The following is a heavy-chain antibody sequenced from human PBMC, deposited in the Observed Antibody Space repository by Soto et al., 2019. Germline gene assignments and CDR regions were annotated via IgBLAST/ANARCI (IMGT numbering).Heavy chain of an antibody. CDR1: GFTFSSYS. J-gene: IGHJ3*02. CDR2: IGSSSSTI. V-gene: IGHV3-48*01. CDR3: AREGDAFDI. Sequence: EVQLVESGGGLVQPGGSLRLSCAASGFTFSSYSMNWVRQAPGKGLEWVSYIGSSSSTIYYADSVKDRFTISRDNAKNSLYLQMNSLRAEDTAVYYCAREGDAFDIWGQGTMVTVSS.